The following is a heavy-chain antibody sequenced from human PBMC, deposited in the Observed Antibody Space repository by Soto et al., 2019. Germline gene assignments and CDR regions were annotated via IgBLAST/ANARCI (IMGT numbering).Heavy chain of an antibody. CDR2: IYWEDDK. D-gene: IGHD6-25*01. CDR3: ARWQSSRAAGGFDP. J-gene: IGHJ5*02. CDR1: GFSLSTSGVG. V-gene: IGHV2-5*02. Sequence: QITLKESGPTPVKPTQTLTLTCTFYGFSLSTSGVGVGWIRQPPGKALEWLARIYWEDDKRHSPSLKSRRTITKDTSKNQVALKMNNMDPVNTAKYYCARWQSSRAAGGFDPWGQGTLVTVSS.